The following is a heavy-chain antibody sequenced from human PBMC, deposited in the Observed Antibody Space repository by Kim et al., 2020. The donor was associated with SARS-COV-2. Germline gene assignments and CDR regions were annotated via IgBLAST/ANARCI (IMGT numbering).Heavy chain of an antibody. V-gene: IGHV5-10-1*01. CDR2: IDPSDSYT. CDR3: ARGPPTYYYDSSGYYYY. Sequence: GDSLKISCKGSGYSFTSYWISWVRQMPGKGLEWMGRIDPSDSYTNYSPSFQGHVTISADKSISTAYLQWSSLKASDTAMYYCARGPPTYYYDSSGYYYYWGQGTLVTVSS. D-gene: IGHD3-22*01. J-gene: IGHJ4*02. CDR1: GYSFTSYW.